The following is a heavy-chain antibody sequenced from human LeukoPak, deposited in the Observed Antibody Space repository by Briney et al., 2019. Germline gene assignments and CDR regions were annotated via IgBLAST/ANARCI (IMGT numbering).Heavy chain of an antibody. CDR2: MNPNSGNT. Sequence: ASVKVSCKASGYTFTSYDINWVRQATGQGLEWMGWMNPNSGNTGYAQKFQGRVTITRNTSISTAYMELSSLRSEDTAVYYCARSSWYSSSWYALSKSNWFDPWGQGTLVPVSS. V-gene: IGHV1-8*03. CDR3: ARSSWYSSSWYALSKSNWFDP. J-gene: IGHJ5*02. CDR1: GYTFTSYD. D-gene: IGHD6-13*01.